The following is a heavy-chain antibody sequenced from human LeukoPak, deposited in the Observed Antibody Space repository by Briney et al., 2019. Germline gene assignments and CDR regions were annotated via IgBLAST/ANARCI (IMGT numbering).Heavy chain of an antibody. Sequence: SETLSLTCTVSGGSISSYYWSWIRQPPGKGLEWIGYIYYSGSTNYNPSLKSRVTISVDTSKNQFSLKLSSVTAADTAVYYCAREVTITMVRGVILGAFDIWGRGTMVTVSS. V-gene: IGHV4-59*01. CDR1: GGSISSYY. CDR2: IYYSGST. J-gene: IGHJ3*02. CDR3: AREVTITMVRGVILGAFDI. D-gene: IGHD3-10*01.